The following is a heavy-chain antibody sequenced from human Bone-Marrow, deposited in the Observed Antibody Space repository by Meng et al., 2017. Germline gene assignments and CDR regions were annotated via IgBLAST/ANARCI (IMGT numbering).Heavy chain of an antibody. CDR2: MNPNSGNT. J-gene: IGHJ4*02. CDR1: GYTFTNYD. CDR3: ARMRSGYDIEY. V-gene: IGHV1-8*01. D-gene: IGHD3-3*01. Sequence: QVQLVQSGAEGKKPGASVTRSCKASGYTFTNYDINGVRQATGQGLEWMGWMNPNSGNTGYAQKFQGRVTMTRSTSTSTAHMELSSLRSEDTAVYYCARMRSGYDIEYWGQGTLVTVSS.